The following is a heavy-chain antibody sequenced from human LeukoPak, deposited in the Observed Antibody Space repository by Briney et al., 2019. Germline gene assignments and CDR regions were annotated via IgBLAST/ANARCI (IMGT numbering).Heavy chain of an antibody. Sequence: GGSLRLSCAASGFTFSSYSMNWVRQAPGKGLEWVSSISGSSSYIYYADSVKGRFTISRDNAKNSLYLQMNSLRAEDTAVYYCATETEYYDFWSGYYFGYYMDVWGKGTTVTVSS. V-gene: IGHV3-21*01. CDR2: ISGSSSYI. CDR3: ATETEYYDFWSGYYFGYYMDV. CDR1: GFTFSSYS. D-gene: IGHD3-3*01. J-gene: IGHJ6*03.